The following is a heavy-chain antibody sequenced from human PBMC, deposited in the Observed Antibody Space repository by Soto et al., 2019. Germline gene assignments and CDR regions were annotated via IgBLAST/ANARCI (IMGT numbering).Heavy chain of an antibody. Sequence: ASVKVSCKTSGYTFTSYDINWVRQATGQGLEWMRWMNPNSGNTGYAQKFQGRVTMTRNTSISTAYMELSSLRSEDTAVYYCARVVAYYYGSGSYYRAFDIWGQGTMVTVSS. CDR3: ARVVAYYYGSGSYYRAFDI. J-gene: IGHJ3*02. CDR1: GYTFTSYD. CDR2: MNPNSGNT. D-gene: IGHD3-10*01. V-gene: IGHV1-8*01.